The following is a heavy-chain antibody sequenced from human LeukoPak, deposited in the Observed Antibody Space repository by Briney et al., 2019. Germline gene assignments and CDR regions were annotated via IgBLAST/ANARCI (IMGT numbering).Heavy chain of an antibody. CDR1: GFTVSSNY. CDR2: IYSGGST. D-gene: IGHD5-18*01. Sequence: GGSLRLSCAASGFTVSSNYMSWVRQAPGKGLEWVSVIYSGGSTYYADSVKGRFTISRDNSKNTLYLQMSSLTAEDTAVYYCMKGWIQAVGNFCWGQGTLATVSS. V-gene: IGHV3-66*01. J-gene: IGHJ4*02. CDR3: MKGWIQAVGNFC.